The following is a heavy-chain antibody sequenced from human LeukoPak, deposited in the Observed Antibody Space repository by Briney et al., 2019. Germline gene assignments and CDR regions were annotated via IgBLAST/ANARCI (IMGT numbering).Heavy chain of an antibody. CDR2: IWYDGSNK. Sequence: PGGSLRLSCAASGFTFSSYGMHWVRQAPGKGLEWVAVIWYDGSNKYYADSVKGRFTISRDNSKNTLYLQMNSLRAEDTAVYYCARDGDTAMVNYFDYWGQGTLVTVSS. V-gene: IGHV3-33*01. CDR1: GFTFSSYG. J-gene: IGHJ4*02. D-gene: IGHD5-18*01. CDR3: ARDGDTAMVNYFDY.